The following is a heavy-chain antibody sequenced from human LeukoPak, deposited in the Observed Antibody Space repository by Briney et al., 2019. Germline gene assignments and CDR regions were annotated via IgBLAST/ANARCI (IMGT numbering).Heavy chain of an antibody. J-gene: IGHJ5*02. CDR1: GFTFSSYA. CDR3: ARDWTAFDP. V-gene: IGHV3-30-3*01. CDR2: ISYDGSNK. D-gene: IGHD3/OR15-3a*01. Sequence: GGSLRLSCAASGFTFSSYAMHWVRQAPGKGLEWVAVISYDGSNKYYADSVKGRFTISRDNAKNSLYLQMNSLRAEDTAVYYCARDWTAFDPWGQGTLVTVSS.